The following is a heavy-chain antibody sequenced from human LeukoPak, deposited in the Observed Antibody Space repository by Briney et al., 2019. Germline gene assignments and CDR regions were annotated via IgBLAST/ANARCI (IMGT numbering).Heavy chain of an antibody. CDR1: GFTFSNYA. D-gene: IGHD5-12*01. V-gene: IGHV3-64*04. CDR3: ALATGFDV. CDR2: ISSNGGST. J-gene: IGHJ3*01. Sequence: GGSLRLSCSASGFTFSNYAMHWVRQAPGKGLEYVSAISSNGGSTYYADSVKGRFIISRDNSKNTLYLQMNSLRAEDTAIYYCALATGFDVWGQGTMVTVSS.